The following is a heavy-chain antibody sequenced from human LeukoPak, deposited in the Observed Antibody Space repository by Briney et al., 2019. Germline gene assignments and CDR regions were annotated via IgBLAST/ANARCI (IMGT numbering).Heavy chain of an antibody. J-gene: IGHJ4*02. CDR1: GFTFSSYE. CDR3: ARTSYSSGWYRH. D-gene: IGHD6-19*01. Sequence: GGSLRLSCAASGFTFSSYEMNWVRQAPGKGLEWVSYISSSGSTIYYADSVKGRFTISRDNAKNSLYLQMNSLRAEDTAVYYCARTSYSSGWYRHWGRGTLVTVSS. CDR2: ISSSGSTI. V-gene: IGHV3-48*03.